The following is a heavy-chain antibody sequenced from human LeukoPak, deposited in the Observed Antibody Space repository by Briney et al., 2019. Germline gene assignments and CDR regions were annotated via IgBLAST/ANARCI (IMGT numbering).Heavy chain of an antibody. V-gene: IGHV3-7*01. J-gene: IGHJ4*02. CDR2: IKHDGSEK. Sequence: GGSLRLSCAASGFTFSSYWMNWVRQAPGKGLEGVANIKHDGSEKYYVDSVKGRFTISRDNAKNSLYLQMNSLRAEDTAVYYCARMRGSSTRSFDYWGQGTLVIVSS. CDR3: ARMRGSSTRSFDY. CDR1: GFTFSSYW. D-gene: IGHD6-6*01.